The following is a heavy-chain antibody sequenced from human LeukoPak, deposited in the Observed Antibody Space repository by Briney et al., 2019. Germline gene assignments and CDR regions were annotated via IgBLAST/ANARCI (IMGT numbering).Heavy chain of an antibody. D-gene: IGHD5-18*01. CDR2: ISGSGGST. CDR1: AITLSNYG. V-gene: IGHV3-23*01. J-gene: IGHJ4*02. Sequence: GGSLRLSCPVSAITLSNYGMSWVSPAPGKGREWDAGISGSGGSTNYADSVKGRFTISRDNPKSTLYLQMNSLRAEDTAVYYCAKGDVDTAMVGYWGQGTLVTVSS. CDR3: AKGDVDTAMVGY.